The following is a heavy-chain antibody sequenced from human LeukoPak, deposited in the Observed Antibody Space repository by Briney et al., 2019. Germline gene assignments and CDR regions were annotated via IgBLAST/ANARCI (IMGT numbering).Heavy chain of an antibody. CDR1: GGSISSYY. CDR3: ARDQRDGSFDY. Sequence: SETLSLTCTVSGGSISSYYWSWIRQPPGKGLEWIGYIYYSGSTNYNPSLKSRVTISVDTSKNQFSLKLSSVTAADTAVYYCARDQRDGSFDYWGQGTLVTVSS. CDR2: IYYSGST. V-gene: IGHV4-59*01. J-gene: IGHJ4*02. D-gene: IGHD5-24*01.